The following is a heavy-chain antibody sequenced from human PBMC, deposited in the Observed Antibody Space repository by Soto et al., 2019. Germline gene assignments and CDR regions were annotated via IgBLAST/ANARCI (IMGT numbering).Heavy chain of an antibody. J-gene: IGHJ4*02. CDR3: AKDHPFQYYFDY. CDR1: GFTFSSYG. V-gene: IGHV3-30*18. Sequence: GGSLRLSCAASGFTFSSYGMHWVRQAPGKGLEWVAVISYDGSNKYYADSVKGRFTISRDNSKNTLYLQMNSLRAEDTAVYYCAKDHPFQYYFDYWGQGTLVTVSS. CDR2: ISYDGSNK.